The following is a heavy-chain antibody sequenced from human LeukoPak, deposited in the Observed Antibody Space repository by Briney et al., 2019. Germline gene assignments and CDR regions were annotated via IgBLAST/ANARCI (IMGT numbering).Heavy chain of an antibody. J-gene: IGHJ4*02. Sequence: ASVKVSCKVSGYTLTELSMHWVRQAPGKGLEWMGGFDPEDGGTIYAQKFQGRVTMTEDTSTDTAYMELSSLRSEDTAVYYCAVGKYSYGRFDYWGQGTLVTVSS. D-gene: IGHD5-18*01. CDR2: FDPEDGGT. CDR1: GYTLTELS. CDR3: AVGKYSYGRFDY. V-gene: IGHV1-24*01.